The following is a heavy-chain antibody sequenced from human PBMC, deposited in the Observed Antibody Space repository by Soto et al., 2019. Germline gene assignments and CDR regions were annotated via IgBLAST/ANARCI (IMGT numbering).Heavy chain of an antibody. Sequence: QLQLQESGPGLVKPSETLSLTCTVSGGSITSSTSYWGWIRQPPGKGLEWIANMYSGGSTYYNPSLKSRVTISVDRSKNQFSLKLSFVTAADTAEYYCGYQDYRSYGYYFAFWGQGTLVTVPA. CDR1: GGSITSSTSY. D-gene: IGHD6-19*01. J-gene: IGHJ4*02. CDR3: GYQDYRSYGYYFAF. V-gene: IGHV4-39*01. CDR2: MYSGGST.